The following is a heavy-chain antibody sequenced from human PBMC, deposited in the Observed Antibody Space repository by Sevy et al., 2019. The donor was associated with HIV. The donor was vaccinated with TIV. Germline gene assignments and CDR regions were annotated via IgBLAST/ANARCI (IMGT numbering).Heavy chain of an antibody. CDR1: GVSVSSDTYY. CDR3: AREPYFFDKSGYYWDY. D-gene: IGHD3-22*01. V-gene: IGHV4-61*01. CDR2: VYHTGST. J-gene: IGHJ4*02. Sequence: LTCAVSGVSVSSDTYYWSWIRQPPGKGLEWIGYVYHTGSTNYSPSFKSRVTISVDTSKNQFSLRLFSVAAADTAVYYCAREPYFFDKSGYYWDYWGQGALVTVSS.